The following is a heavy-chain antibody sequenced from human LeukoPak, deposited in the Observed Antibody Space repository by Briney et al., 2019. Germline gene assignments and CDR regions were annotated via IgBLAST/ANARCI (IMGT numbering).Heavy chain of an antibody. J-gene: IGHJ4*02. CDR2: IYSGGST. D-gene: IGHD6-19*01. CDR1: GFTVSSNY. Sequence: PGGSLRLSCAASGFTVSSNYMSWVGQAPGKGLEWVSVIYSGGSTYYADSVKGRFTISRDNSKNTLFLQMNSLRAEDTAVYYCAREGTSSGWYPFDYWGQGTLVTVSS. CDR3: AREGTSSGWYPFDY. V-gene: IGHV3-53*01.